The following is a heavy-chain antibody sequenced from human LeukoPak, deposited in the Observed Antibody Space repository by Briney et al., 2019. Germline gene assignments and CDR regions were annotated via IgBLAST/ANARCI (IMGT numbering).Heavy chain of an antibody. CDR3: AKADLIWFGEKRFDP. D-gene: IGHD3-10*01. CDR1: GFTFSSYA. J-gene: IGHJ5*02. Sequence: GGSLRLSCAASGFTFSSYAMSWVRQAPGKGLEWVSAISGSGGSTYYADSVKGRFTISRDNSKNTLYLQMDSLRAEDTAVYYCAKADLIWFGEKRFDPWGQGTLVTVSS. CDR2: ISGSGGST. V-gene: IGHV3-23*01.